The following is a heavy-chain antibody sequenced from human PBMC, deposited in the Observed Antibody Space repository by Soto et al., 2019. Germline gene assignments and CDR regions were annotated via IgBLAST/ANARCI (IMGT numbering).Heavy chain of an antibody. CDR3: ARGEDAFFYYGLDV. Sequence: PSETLSLTCTVSGDSITSSYWSWIRRPPGKGLEWIAYIYDTGISGYTPSTSYNPSLKSRVTMSVDTSKSQFSLKLTSVTAAETAVYYCARGEDAFFYYGLDVWGQGITVTVSS. CDR1: GDSITSSY. CDR2: IYDTGISGYTPST. J-gene: IGHJ6*02. V-gene: IGHV4-59*01.